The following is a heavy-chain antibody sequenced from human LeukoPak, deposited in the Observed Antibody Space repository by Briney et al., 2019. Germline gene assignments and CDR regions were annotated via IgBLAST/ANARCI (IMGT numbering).Heavy chain of an antibody. CDR2: ISISSNYI. V-gene: IGHV3-21*01. D-gene: IGHD7-27*01. CDR1: GFTFSRYS. Sequence: GGSLRLSCAASGFTFSRYSMNWVRQAPGKGLEWVSSISISSNYIYYTDSLKGRFTISRDNAKNSLYLQMNSLRAEDTAPYYCVKDEDWGFGSWGQGTPVTVSS. J-gene: IGHJ4*02. CDR3: VKDEDWGFGS.